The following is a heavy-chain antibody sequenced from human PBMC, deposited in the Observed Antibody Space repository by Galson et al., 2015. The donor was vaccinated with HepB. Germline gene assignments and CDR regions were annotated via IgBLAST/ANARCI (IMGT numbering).Heavy chain of an antibody. D-gene: IGHD2-15*01. CDR3: ARNGGFFLRYYFGF. J-gene: IGHJ4*02. Sequence: SVKVSCKASGYTFTSYAMNWVRQAPGQGLEWMGWINTNTGNPTYAQGFTGRFVLSLDTSVSTAYLQISSLKAEDTAVYYCARNGGFFLRYYFGFWGQGTLVTVSS. CDR2: INTNTGNP. CDR1: GYTFTSYA. V-gene: IGHV7-4-1*02.